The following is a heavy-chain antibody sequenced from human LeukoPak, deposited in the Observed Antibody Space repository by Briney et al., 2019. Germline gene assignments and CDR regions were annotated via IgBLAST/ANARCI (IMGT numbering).Heavy chain of an antibody. D-gene: IGHD6-13*01. CDR3: ARSSTGYTSGWYYRGAFDI. CDR2: VYSGNITT. V-gene: IGHV3-66*01. Sequence: PGGSLRLSCAASGFAVGFNYLSWVRRAPGKGLEWVSVVYSGNITTYYADSVKGRFTVSRDISKNTLYLQMNSLRAEDTAVYYCARSSTGYTSGWYYRGAFDIWGQGAMVTVSS. J-gene: IGHJ3*02. CDR1: GFAVGFNY.